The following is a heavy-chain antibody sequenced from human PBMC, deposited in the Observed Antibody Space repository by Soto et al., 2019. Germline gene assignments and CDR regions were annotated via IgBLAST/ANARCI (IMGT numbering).Heavy chain of an antibody. J-gene: IGHJ6*02. Sequence: PSETLSLTCTVSGGSISSGDYYWSWIRQPPGKGLEWIGYIYYSGSTYYNPSLKSRVTISVDTSKNQFSLKLSSVTAADTAVYYCARDSRYSSSWDYYYYYGMDVWGQGTTVTVSS. CDR2: IYYSGST. CDR3: ARDSRYSSSWDYYYYYGMDV. CDR1: GGSISSGDYY. D-gene: IGHD6-13*01. V-gene: IGHV4-30-4*01.